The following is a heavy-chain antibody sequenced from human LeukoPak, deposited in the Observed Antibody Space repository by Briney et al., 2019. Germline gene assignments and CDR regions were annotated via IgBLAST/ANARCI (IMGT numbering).Heavy chain of an antibody. D-gene: IGHD3-10*01. Sequence: GGSLRLSCAASGFTFSSYAMHWVRQAPGKGLVWVSRINSDGSSTSYADSVKGRFTISRDNAKNTLYLQMNSLRAEDTAVYFCARGGVDYYGSGTYYLMYYFDYWGQGALVTVSS. CDR2: INSDGSST. CDR3: ARGGVDYYGSGTYYLMYYFDY. V-gene: IGHV3-74*01. CDR1: GFTFSSYA. J-gene: IGHJ4*02.